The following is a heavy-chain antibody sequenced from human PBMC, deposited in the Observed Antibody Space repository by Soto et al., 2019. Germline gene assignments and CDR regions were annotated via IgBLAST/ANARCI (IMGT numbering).Heavy chain of an antibody. Sequence: SETLSLTCTVSGGSISSGDYYWSWIRQHPGKGLEWIGYTYYSGSTYYNPSLKSRVTISVDTSKNQFSLKLSSVTAADTAVYYCARDPDSGYGYWGQGTLVTVSS. J-gene: IGHJ4*02. CDR1: GGSISSGDYY. CDR3: ARDPDSGYGY. V-gene: IGHV4-31*03. D-gene: IGHD5-12*01. CDR2: TYYSGST.